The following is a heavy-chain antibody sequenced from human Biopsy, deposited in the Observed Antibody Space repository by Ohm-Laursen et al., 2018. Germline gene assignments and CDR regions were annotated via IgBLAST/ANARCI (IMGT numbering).Heavy chain of an antibody. Sequence: ASVKVSCKASGYNFNAYYMQWVRQAPGQGLEWMGWINPNNGGTNYAHKFQGRVTMTRDTSISTAYMHLSGLTSDDTAVYYCARLAYSEYRRDPLYVWGQGTMVTVSS. CDR2: INPNNGGT. CDR3: ARLAYSEYRRDPLYV. J-gene: IGHJ3*01. D-gene: IGHD5-18*01. CDR1: GYNFNAYY. V-gene: IGHV1-2*02.